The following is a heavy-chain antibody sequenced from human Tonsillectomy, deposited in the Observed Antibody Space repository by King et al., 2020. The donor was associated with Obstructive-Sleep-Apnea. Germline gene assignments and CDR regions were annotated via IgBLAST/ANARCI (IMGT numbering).Heavy chain of an antibody. CDR3: AKDSMDYDTLTGPVDY. CDR1: GFTFSTYG. CDR2: ISGSGGST. J-gene: IGHJ4*02. Sequence: VQLVESGGGLVQPGGSLRLSCAASGFTFSTYGMSWVRQAPGKGLEWVSGISGSGGSTYYADSVKGRFTISRDNSKNTLYLQMNSLRAEDTAIYYCAKDSMDYDTLTGPVDYWGQGTLVTVSS. D-gene: IGHD3-9*01. V-gene: IGHV3-23*04.